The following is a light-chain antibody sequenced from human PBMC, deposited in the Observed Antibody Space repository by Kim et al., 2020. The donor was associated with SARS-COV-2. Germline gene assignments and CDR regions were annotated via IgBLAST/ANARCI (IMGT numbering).Light chain of an antibody. CDR3: CSYAGNYPYV. CDR1: SSDVGGYNY. J-gene: IGLJ1*01. V-gene: IGLV2-11*01. CDR2: DVS. Sequence: QSALTQPRSVSGSPGQSVTISCTGTSSDVGGYNYVSWYQQHPDKAPKLLIYDVSERPSGVPDRFSGSKSGNTASLTISGLQAEDEGDYFCCSYAGNYPYVFGSGTKVTVL.